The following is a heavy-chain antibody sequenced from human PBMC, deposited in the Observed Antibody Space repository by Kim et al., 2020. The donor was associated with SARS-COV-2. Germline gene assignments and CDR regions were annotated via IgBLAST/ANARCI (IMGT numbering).Heavy chain of an antibody. CDR1: VGSISSNSYY. J-gene: IGHJ6*02. V-gene: IGHV4-39*01. CDR2: ICYSGNT. CDR3: ARLVDTANYYYGMDV. D-gene: IGHD5-18*01. Sequence: SETLSLTCTVSVGSISSNSYYWGWIRQPPGKGREWIGSICYSGNTYYNQSLKSPVTISIDTSKNQLSLKLGSVTAADAAVSYCARLVDTANYYYGMDVWGQGTTVTVSS.